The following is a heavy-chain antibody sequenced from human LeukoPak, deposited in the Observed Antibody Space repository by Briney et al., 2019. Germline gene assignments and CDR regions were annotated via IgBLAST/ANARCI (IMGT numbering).Heavy chain of an antibody. J-gene: IGHJ4*02. CDR2: GDHFGGA. Sequence: SETPSLTCTVSGNSVTSYYWSWIRQPPGKGLEWIGYGDHFGGAIYNPSLKSRVTISVDSSKNQFSLRLTPVTAADTAVYHCARLSDLYNGTYLLDSWSQGTLVTVSS. V-gene: IGHV4-59*02. CDR3: ARLSDLYNGTYLLDS. CDR1: GNSVTSYY. D-gene: IGHD1-26*01.